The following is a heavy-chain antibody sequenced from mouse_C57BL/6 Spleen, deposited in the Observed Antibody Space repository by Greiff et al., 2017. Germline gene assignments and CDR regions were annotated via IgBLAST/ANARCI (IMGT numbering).Heavy chain of an antibody. Sequence: VQLVESGAELVKPGASVKLSCKASGYTFTSYWMHWVKQRPGRGLEWIGRIDPNSGGTKYNEKFKSKATLTVDKPASTAYMQLSSLTSEDSAVSDCASPNYYGSSYFAYWGQGTLVTVSA. V-gene: IGHV1-72*01. D-gene: IGHD1-1*01. CDR3: ASPNYYGSSYFAY. CDR2: IDPNSGGT. J-gene: IGHJ3*01. CDR1: GYTFTSYW.